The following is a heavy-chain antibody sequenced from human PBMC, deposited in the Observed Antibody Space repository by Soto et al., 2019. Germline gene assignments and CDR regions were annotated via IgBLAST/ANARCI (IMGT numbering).Heavy chain of an antibody. CDR2: ISSTSYYI. Sequence: EVQLVESGGGLVKPGGSLRLSCAASGFSLSTYNINWVRQAPGKGLEWVSSISSTSYYIYYADSVKGRFTISRDNAKNSLFLQMNSLRAEDTAVYYCVRGSCSSWAMDVWGKGTTVTVSS. D-gene: IGHD6-13*01. CDR3: VRGSCSSWAMDV. CDR1: GFSLSTYN. J-gene: IGHJ6*03. V-gene: IGHV3-21*01.